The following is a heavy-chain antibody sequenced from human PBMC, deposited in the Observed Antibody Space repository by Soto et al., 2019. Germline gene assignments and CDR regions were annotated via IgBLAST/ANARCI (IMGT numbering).Heavy chain of an antibody. Sequence: PGGSLRLSCAASGFSVSSNYTSWVRQAPGKGLEWVSVIYSGGNTNYADSVKGRFTISRDISKNTVYLQMNSLRAEDTAVYYCARARSGNYFYYGLDVWGQGTTVTVSS. D-gene: IGHD1-26*01. CDR3: ARARSGNYFYYGLDV. V-gene: IGHV3-53*01. CDR2: IYSGGNT. J-gene: IGHJ6*02. CDR1: GFSVSSNY.